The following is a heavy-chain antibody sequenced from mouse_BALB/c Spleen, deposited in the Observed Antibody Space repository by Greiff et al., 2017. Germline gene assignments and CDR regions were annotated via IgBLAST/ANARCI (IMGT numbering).Heavy chain of an antibody. Sequence: EVKVVESGGGLVKPGGSLKLSCAASGFTFSSYAMSWVRQTPEKRLEWVASISSGGSTYYPDSVKGRFTISRDNARNILYLQMSSLRSEDTAMYYCARASRGRAMDYWGQGTSVTVSS. CDR3: ARASRGRAMDY. J-gene: IGHJ4*01. V-gene: IGHV5-6-5*01. CDR1: GFTFSSYA. CDR2: ISSGGST.